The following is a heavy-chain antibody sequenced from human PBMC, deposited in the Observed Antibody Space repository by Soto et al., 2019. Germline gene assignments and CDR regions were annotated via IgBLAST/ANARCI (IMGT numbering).Heavy chain of an antibody. J-gene: IGHJ5*02. CDR1: GYTFTSYD. D-gene: IGHD3-10*01. CDR2: MNPSSGNT. V-gene: IGHV1-8*01. Sequence: ASVKVSCKASGYTFTSYDINWVRQATGQGLEWMGWMNPSSGNTGYAQKFQGRVTMTRNTSISTAYMELSSLRSEDTAVYYCARGPDYYGSGSRREFWFDPWGQGXLVTVHS. CDR3: ARGPDYYGSGSRREFWFDP.